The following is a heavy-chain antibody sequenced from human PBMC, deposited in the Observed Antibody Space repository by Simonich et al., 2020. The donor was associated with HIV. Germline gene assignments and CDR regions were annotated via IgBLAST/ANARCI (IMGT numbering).Heavy chain of an antibody. CDR1: GFSLSTSGVG. D-gene: IGHD3-16*01. J-gene: IGHJ4*02. Sequence: QITLTESGPTLVKPTQTPTLTCTFSGFSLSTSGVGVGWSRQPPGKALGWLALIDWNYDKRYSPALKSRRTITKDTAKNQVVLTMTNMDPVDTATYYCAHSRLGGTVYWGQGTLVTVSS. V-gene: IGHV2-5*01. CDR3: AHSRLGGTVY. CDR2: IDWNYDK.